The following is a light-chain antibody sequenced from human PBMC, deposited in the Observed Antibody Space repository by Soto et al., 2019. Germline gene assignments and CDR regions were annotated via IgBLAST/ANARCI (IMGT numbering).Light chain of an antibody. CDR1: QSISGS. J-gene: IGKJ5*01. CDR3: QQYSIYPGT. CDR2: AAS. Sequence: IQLTQYPSSLSSFVGHRVTITCRASQSISGSLAWYQQKPGKAPKLLIYAASSLESGVPSRFSGSASGTEGTITISSLKTDDFATYYRQQYSIYPGTFGQGTRLEIK. V-gene: IGKV1-5*01.